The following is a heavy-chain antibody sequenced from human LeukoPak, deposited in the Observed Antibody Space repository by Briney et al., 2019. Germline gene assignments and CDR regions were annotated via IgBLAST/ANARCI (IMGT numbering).Heavy chain of an antibody. CDR2: IYNSGSN. D-gene: IGHD3-10*01. Sequence: KSSETLSLTCTVSGGSISSYYWSWIRQPAGKGLEWIGRIYNSGSNNYNPSLKSRVTISIDTSKNQFSLKLTSVTAADTAVYYCATRGYWGQGTLVTVSS. CDR1: GGSISSYY. V-gene: IGHV4-4*07. J-gene: IGHJ4*02. CDR3: ATRGY.